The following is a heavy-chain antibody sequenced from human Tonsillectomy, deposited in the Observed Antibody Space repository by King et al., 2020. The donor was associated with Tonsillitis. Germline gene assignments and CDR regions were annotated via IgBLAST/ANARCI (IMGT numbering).Heavy chain of an antibody. Sequence: VQLVESGGGLVQPGGSRKLSCAASGFTFSGSGMHLVRQAFGEGLDGVGRIRSKTNSYATAYASSVKGRLTISRDDSKNTAYLQMNSLKTEDTAVYYCTRSETGVFDYWGQGTLVTVSS. CDR1: GFTFSGSG. D-gene: IGHD7-27*01. CDR3: TRSETGVFDY. V-gene: IGHV3-73*01. J-gene: IGHJ4*02. CDR2: IRSKTNSYAT.